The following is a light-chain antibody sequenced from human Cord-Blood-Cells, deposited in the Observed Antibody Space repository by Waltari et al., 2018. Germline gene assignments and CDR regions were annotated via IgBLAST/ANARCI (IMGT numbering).Light chain of an antibody. V-gene: IGKV3-11*01. CDR3: QQRSNWPPSIS. J-gene: IGKJ5*01. Sequence: EIVLTQSPATLSLSPGERATLSCRASQSVSSYLAWYQQKPGQAPRLLIYDASNRATVIPARFSGSGSGTDFTLTISSLEPEDFAVYYCQQRSNWPPSISFGQRTRLEIK. CDR2: DAS. CDR1: QSVSSY.